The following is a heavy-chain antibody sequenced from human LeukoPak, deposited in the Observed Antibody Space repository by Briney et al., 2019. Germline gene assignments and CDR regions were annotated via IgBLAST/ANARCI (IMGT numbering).Heavy chain of an antibody. J-gene: IGHJ4*02. Sequence: ASVKVSCKASGGTFSSYAISWVRQAPGQGLEWMGRIIPILGIANYAQEFQGRVTITADKSTSTAYMELSSLRSEDTAVYYCARDRFLGGYGSGWYPRFDYWGQGTLVTVSS. D-gene: IGHD6-19*01. CDR3: ARDRFLGGYGSGWYPRFDY. V-gene: IGHV1-69*04. CDR2: IIPILGIA. CDR1: GGTFSSYA.